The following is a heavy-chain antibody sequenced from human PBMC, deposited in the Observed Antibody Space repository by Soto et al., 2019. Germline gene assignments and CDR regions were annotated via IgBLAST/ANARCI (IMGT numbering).Heavy chain of an antibody. Sequence: QLVQSGAEVKKPGASVKVSCKASGYTFSNYGITWVRQAPGQGLEWMGWISTYNGNTNYAQKIEGRVTMTTDTSTRKADMELRSLRSDDTAVYYCARDQSAAGTVDYWGQGTLVTVSS. CDR1: GYTFSNYG. CDR3: ARDQSAAGTVDY. J-gene: IGHJ4*02. V-gene: IGHV1-18*04. D-gene: IGHD6-13*01. CDR2: ISTYNGNT.